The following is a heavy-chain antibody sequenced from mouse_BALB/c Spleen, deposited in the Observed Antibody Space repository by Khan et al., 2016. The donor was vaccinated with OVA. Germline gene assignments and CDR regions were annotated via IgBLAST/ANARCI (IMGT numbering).Heavy chain of an antibody. Sequence: QIQLVQSGAELAKPGASVKMSCKASGYTFSTYWMHWVKKRPGQGLEWIGYINPSTGYTYYNQKFKDKATLTADKSSSTAYMQLSSLTSEDSAVYYWARDRMDYWGQGTTLTVSS. V-gene: IGHV1-7*01. CDR2: INPSTGYT. CDR3: ARDRMDY. CDR1: GYTFSTYW. J-gene: IGHJ2*01.